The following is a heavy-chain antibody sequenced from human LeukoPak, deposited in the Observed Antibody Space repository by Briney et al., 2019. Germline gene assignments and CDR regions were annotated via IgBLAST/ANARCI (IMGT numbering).Heavy chain of an antibody. CDR3: AKYRSGNSHGGLDY. CDR2: VSYSGDTT. J-gene: IGHJ4*02. CDR1: GFTFSSYA. V-gene: IGHV3-23*01. Sequence: TGGSLRLSCAAFGFTFSSYAMSWVRQAPGKGLEWVSLVSYSGDTTHYADSVKGRFTISRDNSRNTLFLQINSLRAEDTALYYCAKYRSGNSHGGLDYWGQGTLVTVSS. D-gene: IGHD5-18*01.